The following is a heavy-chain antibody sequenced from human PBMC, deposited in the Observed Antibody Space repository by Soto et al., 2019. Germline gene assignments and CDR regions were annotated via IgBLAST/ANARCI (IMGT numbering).Heavy chain of an antibody. CDR1: GYTFIDYT. D-gene: IGHD5-18*01. Sequence: QVQLVQSGTEVKKPGASVRVSCKTSGYTFIDYTISWVRQAPGKGPEWMGWISPYSDVPKYAQTFQGRVTSTTDRSSRTAYMSLRSLRSDDTAIYYCARDGFYAGSGRYSYDYSPPRSYGMDVWGQGTTVTVS. J-gene: IGHJ6*02. CDR2: ISPYSDVP. CDR3: ARDGFYAGSGRYSYDYSPPRSYGMDV. V-gene: IGHV1-18*01.